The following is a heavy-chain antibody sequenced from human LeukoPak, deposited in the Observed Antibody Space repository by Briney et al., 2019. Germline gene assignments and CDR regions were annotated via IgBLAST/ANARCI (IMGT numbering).Heavy chain of an antibody. D-gene: IGHD2-15*01. Sequence: GGSLRLSCAGSGFTFSSYGMHWVRQAPGKGLEWVAVISYDGSNKYYADSVKGRFTISRDNSKNTLYLQMNSLRAEDTAVYYCARDSVIVVVVAATPDAFDIWGQGTMVTVSS. V-gene: IGHV3-30*03. J-gene: IGHJ3*02. CDR3: ARDSVIVVVVAATPDAFDI. CDR1: GFTFSSYG. CDR2: ISYDGSNK.